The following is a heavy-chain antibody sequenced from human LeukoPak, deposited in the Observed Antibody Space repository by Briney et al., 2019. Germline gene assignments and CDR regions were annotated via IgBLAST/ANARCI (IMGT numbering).Heavy chain of an antibody. CDR1: GGSISSYY. J-gene: IGHJ4*02. CDR2: IYYCGST. D-gene: IGHD6-13*01. CDR3: ARHGSDSSSWYGYYCDY. V-gene: IGHV4-59*08. Sequence: SETLSLTCTVSGGSISSYYWSWIRQPPGKGLEWIGYIYYCGSTNYNPSLKSRVTISVDTSNNQFSLTLSSVTAADTAVYYCARHGSDSSSWYGYYCDYWGQRTLLTVSS.